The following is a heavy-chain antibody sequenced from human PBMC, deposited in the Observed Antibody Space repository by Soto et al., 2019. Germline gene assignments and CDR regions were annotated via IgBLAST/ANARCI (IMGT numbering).Heavy chain of an antibody. J-gene: IGHJ6*02. CDR1: GFTFSSYW. CDR2: IKQDGSEK. Sequence: GSLRLSCAASGFTFSSYWMSWVRQAPGKGLEWVANIKQDGSEKYYVDSVKGRFTISRDNAKNSLYLQMNSLRAEDTAVYYCARETYYDFWSGYPLGMDVWGRGTTVTVSS. V-gene: IGHV3-7*01. CDR3: ARETYYDFWSGYPLGMDV. D-gene: IGHD3-3*01.